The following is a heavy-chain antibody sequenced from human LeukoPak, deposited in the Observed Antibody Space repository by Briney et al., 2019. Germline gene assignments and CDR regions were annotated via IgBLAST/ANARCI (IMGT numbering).Heavy chain of an antibody. Sequence: ASVKASCKASGYTFTGYYMHWVRQAPGQGLEWMGWINPNSGGTNYAQKFQGRVTMTRDTSISTAYMELSRLRSDDTAVYYCARVSGRPEHYYYMDVWGKGTTVTVSS. D-gene: IGHD1-14*01. J-gene: IGHJ6*03. CDR3: ARVSGRPEHYYYMDV. CDR2: INPNSGGT. V-gene: IGHV1-2*02. CDR1: GYTFTGYY.